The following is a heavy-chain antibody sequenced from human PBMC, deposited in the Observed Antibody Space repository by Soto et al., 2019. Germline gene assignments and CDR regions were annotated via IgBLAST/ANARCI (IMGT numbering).Heavy chain of an antibody. J-gene: IGHJ6*02. CDR1: GGSISSSNW. Sequence: PSETLSLTCAVSGGSISSSNWWSWVRQPPGKGLEWIGEIYHSGSTNYNPSLKSRVTISVDKSKNQFSLKLSSVTAADTAVYYCARFTAGYSSSWHGHYYYGMDVWGQGTTVTVSS. D-gene: IGHD6-13*01. CDR3: ARFTAGYSSSWHGHYYYGMDV. V-gene: IGHV4-4*02. CDR2: IYHSGST.